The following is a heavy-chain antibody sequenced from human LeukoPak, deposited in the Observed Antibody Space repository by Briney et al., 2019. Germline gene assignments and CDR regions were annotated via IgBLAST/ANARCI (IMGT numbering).Heavy chain of an antibody. V-gene: IGHV3-48*01. J-gene: IGHJ4*02. CDR1: GFTFSSYS. CDR2: ISSSSSTI. D-gene: IGHD2-2*01. Sequence: GGPLRLSCAASGFTFSSYSMNWVRQAPGKGLEWVSYISSSSSTIYYADSVKGRFTISRDNAKNSLYLQMNSLRAEDTAVYYCARDGRYCSSTSCYDYWGQGTLVTVSS. CDR3: ARDGRYCSSTSCYDY.